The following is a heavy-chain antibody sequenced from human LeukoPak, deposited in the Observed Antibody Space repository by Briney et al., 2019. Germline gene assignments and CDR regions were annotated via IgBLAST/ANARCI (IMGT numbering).Heavy chain of an antibody. CDR1: GFTVSSNY. J-gene: IGHJ4*02. CDR3: AKEPNN. CDR2: ISSSSSYI. Sequence: PGGSLRLSCAASGFTVSSNYMSWVRQAPGKGLEWVSSISSSSSYIYYADSVKGRFTISRDNSKNTLYLQMNSLRVEDTAIYYCAKEPNNWGQGTLVTVSS. V-gene: IGHV3-21*04.